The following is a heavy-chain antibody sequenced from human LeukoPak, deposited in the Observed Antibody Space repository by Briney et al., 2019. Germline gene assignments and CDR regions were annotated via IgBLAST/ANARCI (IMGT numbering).Heavy chain of an antibody. J-gene: IGHJ4*02. V-gene: IGHV3-23*01. CDR1: GFTFSSYA. CDR2: ISGSGGST. D-gene: IGHD4-17*01. CDR3: ATSDYGDYGGDY. Sequence: PGGSLRLSCAASGFTFSSYAMSWVRQAPGKGLEWASAISGSGGSTYYADSVKGRFTISRDNSKNTLYLQMNSLRAEDTAVYYCATSDYGDYGGDYWGQGTLVTVSS.